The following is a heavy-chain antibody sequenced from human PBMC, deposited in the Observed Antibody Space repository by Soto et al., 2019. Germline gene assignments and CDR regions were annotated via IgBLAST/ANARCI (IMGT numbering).Heavy chain of an antibody. CDR3: ARAYYDFWSGYRGTEYNWFVS. CDR1: GGTFSSYA. D-gene: IGHD3-3*01. V-gene: IGHV1-69*13. CDR2: IIPIFGTA. J-gene: IGHJ5*01. Sequence: ASVKVSCKASGGTFSSYAISWVRQAPGQGLEWMGGIIPIFGTANYAQKFQGRVTITADESTSTAYMELSSLRSEDTAVYYCARAYYDFWSGYRGTEYNWFVSWGQGTLVTVSS.